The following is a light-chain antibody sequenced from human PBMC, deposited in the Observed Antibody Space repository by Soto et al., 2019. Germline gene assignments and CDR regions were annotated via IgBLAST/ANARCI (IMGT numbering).Light chain of an antibody. Sequence: QSVLTQPPSVSGAPGQRVTISCTGSSSNIGAIYDVHWYQQLPGTAPKLLIYGNTNRPSGVPDRFSGSKSGTSASLAITGLQAGDEADYYCQSYDSSLSGWVFGGGTKLTVL. CDR1: SSNIGAIYD. CDR2: GNT. V-gene: IGLV1-40*01. J-gene: IGLJ3*02. CDR3: QSYDSSLSGWV.